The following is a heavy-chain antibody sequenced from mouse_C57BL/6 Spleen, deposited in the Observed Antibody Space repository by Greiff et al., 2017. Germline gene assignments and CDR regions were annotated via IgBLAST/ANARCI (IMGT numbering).Heavy chain of an antibody. Sequence: EVMLVESGPELVKPGASVKISCKASGYTFTDYNMHWVKQSHGKSLEWIGYINPNNGGTSYNQKFKGKATLTVNKSSSTAYMELRSLTSEDSAVYYCARDGNYFDDWGQGTTLTVSS. CDR2: INPNNGGT. CDR1: GYTFTDYN. CDR3: ARDGNYFDD. V-gene: IGHV1-22*01. D-gene: IGHD2-1*01. J-gene: IGHJ2*01.